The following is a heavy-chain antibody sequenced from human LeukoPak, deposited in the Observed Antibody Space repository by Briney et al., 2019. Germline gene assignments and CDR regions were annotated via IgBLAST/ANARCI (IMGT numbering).Heavy chain of an antibody. CDR2: INHSGST. D-gene: IGHD6-13*01. J-gene: IGHJ4*02. V-gene: IGHV4-34*01. CDR1: GFTFSDYY. Sequence: PGGSLRLSCAASGFTFSDYYMSWIRQPPGKGLEWIGEINHSGSTNYNPSLKSRVTISVDTSKNQFSLKLSSVTAADTAVYYCARRKIAAAGTSFDYWGQGTLVTVSS. CDR3: ARRKIAAAGTSFDY.